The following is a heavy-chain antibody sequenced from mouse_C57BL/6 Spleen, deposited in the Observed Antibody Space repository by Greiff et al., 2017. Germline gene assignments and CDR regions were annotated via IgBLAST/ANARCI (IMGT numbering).Heavy chain of an antibody. D-gene: IGHD1-1*01. CDR1: GFTFSSYT. CDR2: ISGGGGNT. J-gene: IGHJ3*01. Sequence: DVKLVESGGGLVKPGGSLKLSCAASGFTFSSYTMSWVRQTPEKRLEWVATISGGGGNTYYPDSVKGRFTISRDNAKNTLYLQMSSLRSEDTALYYCARHEDTTVVDSFADWGQGTLVTVSA. CDR3: ARHEDTTVVDSFAD. V-gene: IGHV5-9*01.